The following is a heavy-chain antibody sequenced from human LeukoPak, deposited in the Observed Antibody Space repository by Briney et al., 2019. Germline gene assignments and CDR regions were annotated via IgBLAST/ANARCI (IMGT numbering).Heavy chain of an antibody. V-gene: IGHV1-3*01. D-gene: IGHD3-10*01. J-gene: IGHJ4*02. Sequence: ASVKVSCKASGYTFTSYAMHWVRQAPGQRLEWMGWINAGNGNTKYSQKFRGRVTITRDTSASTAYMELSSLRSEDTAVYYCAREKYGSGSYSYYFDYWGQGTLVTVSS. CDR1: GYTFTSYA. CDR3: AREKYGSGSYSYYFDY. CDR2: INAGNGNT.